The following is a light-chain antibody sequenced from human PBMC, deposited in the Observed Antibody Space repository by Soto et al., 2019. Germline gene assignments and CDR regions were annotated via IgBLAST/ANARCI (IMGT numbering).Light chain of an antibody. CDR1: QSVSSN. V-gene: IGKV3-15*01. Sequence: EIVLTQSPATLSVSPGDRATLSCRASQSVSSNLAWYQQKPGQTPRLLIYGASTRATGVPPRFSGSRSGTEFTLTISSLQSEDFATFYCQQSYRIPKTFGGGTKVDIK. J-gene: IGKJ4*01. CDR3: QQSYRIPKT. CDR2: GAS.